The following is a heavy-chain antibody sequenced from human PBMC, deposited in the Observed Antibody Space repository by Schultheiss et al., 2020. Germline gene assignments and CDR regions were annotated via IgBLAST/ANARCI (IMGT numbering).Heavy chain of an antibody. J-gene: IGHJ4*02. Sequence: ASVKVSCKASGYTFTSYGISWVRQAPGQGLEWMGWISADNGNTNYAQKLQGRVTMTTDTSTSTAYMELRSLRSDDTAVYYCARTLATMTALLYLDYWGQGTLVTVSS. D-gene: IGHD4-17*01. CDR3: ARTLATMTALLYLDY. V-gene: IGHV1-18*01. CDR2: ISADNGNT. CDR1: GYTFTSYG.